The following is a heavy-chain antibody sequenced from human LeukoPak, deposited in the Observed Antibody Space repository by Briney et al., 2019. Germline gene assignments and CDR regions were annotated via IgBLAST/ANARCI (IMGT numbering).Heavy chain of an antibody. CDR1: GFTSSTYS. V-gene: IGHV3-30*04. D-gene: IGHD5-12*01. Sequence: GGSLRLSCAASGFTSSTYSIHWVRQAPGKGLEWVAVMSHDGNNNYADSVKGRFTISRDNSKNTLYLHVNSLRPEDTAVYYCAKGCGYEAQYYYYYMDVWGKGTTVTIS. CDR2: MSHDGNNN. J-gene: IGHJ6*03. CDR3: AKGCGYEAQYYYYYMDV.